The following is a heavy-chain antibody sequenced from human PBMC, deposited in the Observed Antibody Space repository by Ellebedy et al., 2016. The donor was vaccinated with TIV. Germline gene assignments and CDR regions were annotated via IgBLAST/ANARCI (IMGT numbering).Heavy chain of an antibody. D-gene: IGHD1-26*01. J-gene: IGHJ5*02. Sequence: PGGSLRLSCAASGFTFSSYAMSWVRQAPGKGLEWVSVIYSGGSTYYADSVKGRFTISRDNSKNTLYLQMNSLRAEDTAVYYCARDSDSGSYPHPWGQGTLVTVSS. CDR2: IYSGGST. CDR1: GFTFSSYA. CDR3: ARDSDSGSYPHP. V-gene: IGHV3-66*01.